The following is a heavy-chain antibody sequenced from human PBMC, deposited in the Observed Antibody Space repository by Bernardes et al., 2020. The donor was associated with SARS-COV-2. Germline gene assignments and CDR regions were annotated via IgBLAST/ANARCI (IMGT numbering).Heavy chain of an antibody. J-gene: IGHJ6*02. CDR1: GFTFSTNW. CDR3: ARDVVEYARLYYGMDV. Sequence: GGSLRLSCAASGFTFSTNWMTWVRQAAGKGLEWVAKIKFDGSEEYYVDSVKGRFTISRDNVKNSLYLQMNSLRAEDTAVYYCARDVVEYARLYYGMDVWGQGTTVTVSS. D-gene: IGHD6-6*01. V-gene: IGHV3-7*03. CDR2: IKFDGSEE.